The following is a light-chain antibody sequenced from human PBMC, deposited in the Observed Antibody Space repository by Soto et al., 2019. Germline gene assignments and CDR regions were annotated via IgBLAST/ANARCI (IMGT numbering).Light chain of an antibody. V-gene: IGLV3-1*01. J-gene: IGLJ2*01. CDR3: QAWDSSARVV. Sequence: SYELTQPPSVSVSPGQTASITCSGDKLGDKYACWYQQKPGQAPVLVIYQDSKRPSGIPERFSGSNSRNTATLTISGTQAMDEDDYYCQAWDSSARVVFGGGTKLTVL. CDR1: KLGDKY. CDR2: QDS.